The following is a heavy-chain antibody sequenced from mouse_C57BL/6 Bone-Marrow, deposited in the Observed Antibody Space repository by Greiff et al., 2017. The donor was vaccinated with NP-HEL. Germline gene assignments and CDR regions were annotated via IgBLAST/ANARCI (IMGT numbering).Heavy chain of an antibody. Sequence: QVQLQQSGAELARPGASVKLSCKASGYTFTSYGISWVKQRTGQGLEWIGEIYPRSGNTYYNEKFKGKATLTADKSSSTAYMELRSLTSEDSAVYVCAGGGYYYGGDYFDDGGRGTAITVS. CDR1: GYTFTSYG. V-gene: IGHV1-81*01. D-gene: IGHD1-1*02. CDR3: AGGGYYYGGDYFDD. CDR2: IYPRSGNT. J-gene: IGHJ2*01.